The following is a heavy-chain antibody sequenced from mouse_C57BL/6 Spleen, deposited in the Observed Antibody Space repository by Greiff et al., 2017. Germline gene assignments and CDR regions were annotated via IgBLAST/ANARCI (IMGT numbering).Heavy chain of an antibody. V-gene: IGHV1-50*01. CDR2: IDPSDSYT. CDR3: ARCPYYYGSSPYYFDY. D-gene: IGHD1-1*01. J-gene: IGHJ2*01. Sequence: VQLQQPGAELVKPGASVKLSCKASGYTFTSYWMQWVKQRPGQGLEWIGEIDPSDSYTNYNQKFKGKATLTVDTSSSTAYMQLSSLTSEDSAVYYCARCPYYYGSSPYYFDYWGQGTTLTVSS. CDR1: GYTFTSYW.